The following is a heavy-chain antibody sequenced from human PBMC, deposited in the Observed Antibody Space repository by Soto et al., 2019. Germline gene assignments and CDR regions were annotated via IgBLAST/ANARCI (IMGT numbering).Heavy chain of an antibody. CDR2: FDPEDGET. CDR1: GYTLTELS. Sequence: QVPLVQSGAEVKKPGASVKVSCKVSGYTLTELSMHWVRQAPGKGLEWMGGFDPEDGETIYAQKFQGRVTMTEDTSTDTAYMELSSLGSEDTAVYYCATQIFTYDSSGYYYVGTRVYYYYGMDVWGQGTTVTVSS. D-gene: IGHD3-22*01. V-gene: IGHV1-24*01. J-gene: IGHJ6*02. CDR3: ATQIFTYDSSGYYYVGTRVYYYYGMDV.